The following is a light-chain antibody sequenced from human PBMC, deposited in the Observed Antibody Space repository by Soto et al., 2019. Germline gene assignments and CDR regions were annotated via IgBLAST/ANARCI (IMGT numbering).Light chain of an antibody. J-gene: IGKJ5*01. CDR3: QQRSDWPPIT. V-gene: IGKV3-11*01. Sequence: EVVMSQSPATLSVSPGEGVTLSCRASQSVGDYLAWYQQKPGQAPRLLIYDASNRAAGVPYRFRGSGSGTDFTLTISSVEPEDFGVYYCQQRSDWPPITFGQGTRLEI. CDR1: QSVGDY. CDR2: DAS.